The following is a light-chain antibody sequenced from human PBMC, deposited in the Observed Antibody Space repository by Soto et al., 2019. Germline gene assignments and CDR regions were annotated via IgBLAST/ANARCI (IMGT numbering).Light chain of an antibody. J-gene: IGLJ1*01. Sequence: QSALTQPPSASGSPGQSVTISCTGTSSDVGAYHYVSWYQQHPGKAPTLIIYEVSQRPSAVPDRFSGSKSGNTASLTVSGLQADDEADYYCSSYAGTNNYVFGTGTKLTVL. CDR2: EVS. CDR3: SSYAGTNNYV. CDR1: SSDVGAYHY. V-gene: IGLV2-8*01.